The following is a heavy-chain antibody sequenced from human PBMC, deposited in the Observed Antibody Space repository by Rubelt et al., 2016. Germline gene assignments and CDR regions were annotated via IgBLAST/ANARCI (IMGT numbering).Heavy chain of an antibody. CDR2: IKQDGSEK. CDR1: GFTLSYYE. D-gene: IGHD6-13*01. V-gene: IGHV3-7*01. Sequence: EVQLVESGGGLVQPGGSLRLSCAASGFTLSYYEMSWVRQAPGKGLEWVANIKQDGSEKYYVDSVKGRFTISRDNAKNSLYLQMNSLRAEDTAVYYCARCSRQLVLDGFDYWGQGTLVTVSS. J-gene: IGHJ4*02. CDR3: ARCSRQLVLDGFDY.